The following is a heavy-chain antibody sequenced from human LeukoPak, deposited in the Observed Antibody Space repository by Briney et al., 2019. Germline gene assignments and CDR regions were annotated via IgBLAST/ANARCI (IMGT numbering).Heavy chain of an antibody. D-gene: IGHD3-3*01. CDR1: GFTFSSYS. CDR3: ARDDFWSGLGGY. Sequence: GGSLRLSCAASGFTFSSYSMTWVRQAPGKGLEWVSSISSSSSYIYYADSVKGRFTISRDNAKNSLYLQMNSLRAEDTAVYYCARDDFWSGLGGYWGQGTPVTVSS. V-gene: IGHV3-21*01. CDR2: ISSSSSYI. J-gene: IGHJ4*02.